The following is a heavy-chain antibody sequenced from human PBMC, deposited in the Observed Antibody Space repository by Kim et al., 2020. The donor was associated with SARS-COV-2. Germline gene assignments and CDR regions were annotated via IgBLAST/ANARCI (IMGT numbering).Heavy chain of an antibody. J-gene: IGHJ2*01. CDR1: GGSISSSSYY. CDR3: ASHSRNSYFSWYFDL. D-gene: IGHD3-10*01. V-gene: IGHV4-39*01. CDR2: IYYSGST. Sequence: SETLSLTCTVSGGSISSSSYYWGWIRQPPGKGLEWIGSIYYSGSTYYNPSLKSRVTISVDTSKNQFSLKLSSVTAADTAVYYCASHSRNSYFSWYFDLWGRGTLVTVSS.